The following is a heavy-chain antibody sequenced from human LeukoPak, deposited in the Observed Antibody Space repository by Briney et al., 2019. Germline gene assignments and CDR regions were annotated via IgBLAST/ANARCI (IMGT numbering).Heavy chain of an antibody. Sequence: GSSVKVSCKASGGTFSSYAISWVRQAPGQGLEWMGGIIPIFGTANYAQKFQGRVTITADESTSTAYMELSSLRSEDTAVYYCASAMYSGRYWFDSWGQGTLVTVSS. V-gene: IGHV1-69*01. CDR2: IIPIFGTA. J-gene: IGHJ5*01. CDR1: GGTFSSYA. CDR3: ASAMYSGRYWFDS. D-gene: IGHD1-26*01.